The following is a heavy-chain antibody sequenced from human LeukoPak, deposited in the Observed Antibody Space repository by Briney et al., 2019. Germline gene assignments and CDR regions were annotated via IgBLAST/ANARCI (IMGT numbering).Heavy chain of an antibody. Sequence: SETLSLTCTVSGGSISGSSYYWGWNRQPPGKGLEWIGTIYYSGSTYYNPSLKSRVTISVDTSKNQFSLKLSSVTAADTAVYYCARVVPRGGDDYWGQGTLVTVFS. CDR1: GGSISGSSYY. D-gene: IGHD2-21*01. CDR2: IYYSGST. CDR3: ARVVPRGGDDY. J-gene: IGHJ4*02. V-gene: IGHV4-39*07.